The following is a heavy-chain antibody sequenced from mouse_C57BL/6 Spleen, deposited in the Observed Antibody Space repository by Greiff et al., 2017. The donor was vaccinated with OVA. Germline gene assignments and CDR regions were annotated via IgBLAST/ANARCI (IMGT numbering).Heavy chain of an antibody. Sequence: EVQVVESGGDLVKPGGSLKLSCAASGFTFSSYGMSWVRQTPDKRLEWVATISSGGSYTYYPDSVKGRFTISRDNAKNTLYLQMSSLKSEDTAMYDCARQDGSYWYFDVWGTGTTVTVSS. J-gene: IGHJ1*03. D-gene: IGHD2-3*01. CDR2: ISSGGSYT. CDR3: ARQDGSYWYFDV. CDR1: GFTFSSYG. V-gene: IGHV5-6*01.